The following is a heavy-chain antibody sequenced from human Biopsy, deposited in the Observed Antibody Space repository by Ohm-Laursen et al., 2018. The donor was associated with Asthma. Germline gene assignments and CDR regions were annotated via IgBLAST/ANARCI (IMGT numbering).Heavy chain of an antibody. D-gene: IGHD3-3*01. CDR2: MSFDGRQT. Sequence: SLRLSCSASGFTFSSYGMHWVRQAPGKGLEWVAVMSFDGRQTYYADSVKGRFTISRDNSENTLYLQMNSLRAEDTAVYYCAKERYYDFWSGYPIWGQGTMVTVSS. CDR1: GFTFSSYG. V-gene: IGHV3-30*18. J-gene: IGHJ3*02. CDR3: AKERYYDFWSGYPI.